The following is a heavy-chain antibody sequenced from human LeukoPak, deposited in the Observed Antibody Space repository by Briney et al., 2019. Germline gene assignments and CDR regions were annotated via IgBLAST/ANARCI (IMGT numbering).Heavy chain of an antibody. CDR2: IYSSGST. Sequence: PSETLSLTCTVSGASISSYYWSWIRQPPGKGLEWIGYIYSSGSTNYNPSLKSRVTISVDTSKNQFSLKLSSVTAADTAVYYCARRAPYSYEWSTLDYWGQGTLVTVSS. V-gene: IGHV4-59*08. CDR1: GASISSYY. J-gene: IGHJ4*02. CDR3: ARRAPYSYEWSTLDY. D-gene: IGHD5-18*01.